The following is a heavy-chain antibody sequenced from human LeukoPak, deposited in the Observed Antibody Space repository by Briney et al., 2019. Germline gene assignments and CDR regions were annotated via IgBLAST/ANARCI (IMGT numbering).Heavy chain of an antibody. CDR1: GFTVSSNY. CDR3: AKDFWSGYFY. Sequence: GGSLRLSCAASGFTVSSNYMSWVRQAPGKGLEWVSAISGSGGSTYYADSVKGRFTISRDNSKNTLYLQMNSLRAGDTAVYYCAKDFWSGYFYWGQGTLVTVSS. V-gene: IGHV3-23*01. CDR2: ISGSGGST. J-gene: IGHJ4*02. D-gene: IGHD3-3*01.